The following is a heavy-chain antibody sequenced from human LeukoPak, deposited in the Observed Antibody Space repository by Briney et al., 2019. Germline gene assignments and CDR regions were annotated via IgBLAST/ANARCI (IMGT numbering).Heavy chain of an antibody. V-gene: IGHV3-21*01. J-gene: IGHJ6*04. CDR3: ARDYYDSSGYRPMDV. D-gene: IGHD3-22*01. Sequence: GGSLRLSCAASGFTFSSYSMNWVRQAPGKGLEWVSSISSSSYIYYADSVKGRFTISRDNAKNSLYLQMNSLRAEDTAVYYCARDYYDSSGYRPMDVWGKGTTVTVSS. CDR2: ISSSSYI. CDR1: GFTFSSYS.